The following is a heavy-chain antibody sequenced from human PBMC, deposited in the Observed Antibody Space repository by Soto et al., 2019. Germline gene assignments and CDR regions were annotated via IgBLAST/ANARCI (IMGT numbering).Heavy chain of an antibody. D-gene: IGHD6-13*01. J-gene: IGHJ5*02. CDR3: ARDHKGIAAAGLYNWFDP. V-gene: IGHV4-31*03. Sequence: QVQLQESGPGLVKPSQTLSLTCTVSGGSISSGGYYWSWIRQHPGKGLEWIGYIYYSGSTYYNPSLKSRVTISVDTSKNQFSLKLSSVTAADTAVYCCARDHKGIAAAGLYNWFDPWGQGTLVTVSS. CDR1: GGSISSGGYY. CDR2: IYYSGST.